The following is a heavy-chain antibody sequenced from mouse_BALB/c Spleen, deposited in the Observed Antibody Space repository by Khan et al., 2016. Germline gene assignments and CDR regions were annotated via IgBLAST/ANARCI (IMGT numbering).Heavy chain of an antibody. CDR3: ASGGGYWYFDV. J-gene: IGHJ1*01. V-gene: IGHV2-9*02. CDR1: GFSLTSYG. CDR2: IWAGGST. Sequence: QVQLQQSGPGLVAPSQSLSITCTVSGFSLTSYGVHWVRQPPGKGLEWLGVIWAGGSTNYNSALMFRLSISKDNSKSQVFLKMNSLQTDDTAMYYCASGGGYWYFDVWGAGATVTVSS.